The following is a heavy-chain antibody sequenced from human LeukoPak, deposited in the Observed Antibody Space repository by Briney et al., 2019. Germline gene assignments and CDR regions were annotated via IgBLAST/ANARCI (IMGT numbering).Heavy chain of an antibody. J-gene: IGHJ6*03. CDR1: GGTFSSYA. D-gene: IGHD1-26*01. V-gene: IGHV1-69*04. CDR3: ARETVGATRYYYYYMDV. Sequence: ASVKVSCKASGGTFSSYAISWVRQAPGQGLEWMGRIIPILGIANYAQKFQGRVTITADKSTSTAYMELSSLRSEDTAVYYCARETVGATRYYYYYMDVWGKGTTVTVSS. CDR2: IIPILGIA.